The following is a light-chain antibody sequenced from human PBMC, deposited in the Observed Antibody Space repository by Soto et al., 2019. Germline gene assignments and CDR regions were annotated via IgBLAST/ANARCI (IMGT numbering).Light chain of an antibody. V-gene: IGKV1-5*03. J-gene: IGKJ1*01. Sequence: DIQMTQSPSSLSASVGDRVTITCRASQSVDNYLKWYQQKPGKAPKLLIYKASTLKSGVPSRFSGSGSGTEFTLTISSLQPDDFATYYCQHYNSYSEAFGQGTKVDI. CDR3: QHYNSYSEA. CDR1: QSVDNY. CDR2: KAS.